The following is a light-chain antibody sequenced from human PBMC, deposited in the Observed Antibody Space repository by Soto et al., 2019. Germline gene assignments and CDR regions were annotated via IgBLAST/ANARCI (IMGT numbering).Light chain of an antibody. CDR2: DSS. Sequence: EIVLTHSPGTLSLSPGERATLSCRASQNVDKFLAWYQQRPGQPPRLLIFDSSNRATGVPVRFSGSGSGTVFTLTIGSLEPEDSAVYYCQQRKNWPPITFGQGTRLEIK. V-gene: IGKV3-11*01. CDR3: QQRKNWPPIT. J-gene: IGKJ5*01. CDR1: QNVDKF.